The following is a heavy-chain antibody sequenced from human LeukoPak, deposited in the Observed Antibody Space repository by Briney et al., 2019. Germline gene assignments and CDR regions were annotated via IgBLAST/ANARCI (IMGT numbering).Heavy chain of an antibody. CDR2: IYYSGST. CDR1: GGSISSYY. D-gene: IGHD4-17*01. J-gene: IGHJ4*02. Sequence: SETLSLTCTVSGGSISSYYWSWIRQPSRKGLEWIGYIYYSGSTNYNPSLKSRVTISVDTSKNQFSLKLSSVTAADTAVYYCARGTGTIDYWGQGTLVTVSS. CDR3: ARGTGTIDY. V-gene: IGHV4-59*01.